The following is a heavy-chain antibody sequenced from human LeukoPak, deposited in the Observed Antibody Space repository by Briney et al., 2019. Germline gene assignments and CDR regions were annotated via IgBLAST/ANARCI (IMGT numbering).Heavy chain of an antibody. D-gene: IGHD3-10*01. J-gene: IGHJ4*02. V-gene: IGHV4-39*01. CDR2: IYYSGTT. Sequence: SKTLSLTCTVSGGSINSSSYYWGWIRQPPGKGLEWIGSIYYSGTTYYNPSLKSRVTISVDTSKNQFSLKLSSVTAADTALYYCAKHYMGSSYNHGLDCWGQGTLVTVSS. CDR1: GGSINSSSYY. CDR3: AKHYMGSSYNHGLDC.